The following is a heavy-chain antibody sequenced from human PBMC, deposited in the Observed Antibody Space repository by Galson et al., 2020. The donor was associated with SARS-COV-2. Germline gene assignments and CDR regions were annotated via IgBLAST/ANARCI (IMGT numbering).Heavy chain of an antibody. D-gene: IGHD2-8*01. CDR3: ARGLTGWHHFDN. J-gene: IGHJ4*02. Sequence: SETLSLICTVSGGSISNSNYYWGWIRQPPGKGLEWIGSMFYSGSTYYNPSLRHRVTMSLDTSKDKFSLKLSSVTAADTAVYYCARGLTGWHHFDNWGQGTLGTVSA. CDR2: MFYSGST. V-gene: IGHV4-39*07. CDR1: GGSISNSNYY.